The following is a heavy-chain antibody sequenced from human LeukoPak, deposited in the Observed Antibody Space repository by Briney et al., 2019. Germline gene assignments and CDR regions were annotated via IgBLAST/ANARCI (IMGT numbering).Heavy chain of an antibody. CDR1: GVSVNTYY. CDR2: ISITEGI. J-gene: IGHJ4*02. V-gene: IGHV4-4*07. D-gene: IGHD6-19*01. Sequence: SETLSLTCSVSGVSVNTYYWSWLRQSAGKGLEWVWRISITEGINYNPSLKSRVSMSVDASKTQVSLKLGSVTAADTAVYYCSTLRRDINDWYADDCWGQGTLVTVSS. CDR3: STLRRDINDWYADDC.